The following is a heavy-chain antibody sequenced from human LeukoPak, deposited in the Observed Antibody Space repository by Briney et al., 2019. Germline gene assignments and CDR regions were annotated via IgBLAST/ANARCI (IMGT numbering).Heavy chain of an antibody. CDR3: AKSIAARPYYYGMDV. V-gene: IGHV3-66*01. J-gene: IGHJ6*02. D-gene: IGHD6-6*01. CDR2: IYSGGST. Sequence: GSLRLSCAASGFTVSSNYMSWVRQAPGKGLEWVSVIYSGGSTYYADSVKGRFTISRDNSKNTLYLQMNSLRAEDTAVYYCAKSIAARPYYYGMDVWGQGTTVTVSS. CDR1: GFTVSSNY.